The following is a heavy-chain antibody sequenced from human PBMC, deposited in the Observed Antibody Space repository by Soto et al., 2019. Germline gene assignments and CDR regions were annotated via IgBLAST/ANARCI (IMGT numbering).Heavy chain of an antibody. D-gene: IGHD6-6*01. V-gene: IGHV3-11*01. CDR3: ATSQGYYYYYGMDV. CDR2: ISSSGSTI. Sequence: GGSLRLSCAASGFTFSDYYMRWIRQAPGKGLEWVSYISSSGSTIYYADSVKGRFTISRDNAKNSLYLQMNSLRAEDTAVYYCATSQGYYYYYGMDVWGQGTTVTVSS. CDR1: GFTFSDYY. J-gene: IGHJ6*02.